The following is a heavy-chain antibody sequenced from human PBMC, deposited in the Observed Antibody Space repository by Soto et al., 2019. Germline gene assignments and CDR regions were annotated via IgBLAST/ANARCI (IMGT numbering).Heavy chain of an antibody. CDR1: GFSFSSYP. Sequence: EVQLLESGGDLIQPGGSLRLSCAASGFSFSSYPMSWVRQAPGKGLEWVAAISGAGVSTYYEDSVRGRFTISRENSKNTLYLQMSSLRAEDTALYYCAKDHLTSGGTFWFDPWGQGTLVTVSS. CDR3: AKDHLTSGGTFWFDP. CDR2: ISGAGVST. D-gene: IGHD6-13*01. V-gene: IGHV3-23*01. J-gene: IGHJ5*02.